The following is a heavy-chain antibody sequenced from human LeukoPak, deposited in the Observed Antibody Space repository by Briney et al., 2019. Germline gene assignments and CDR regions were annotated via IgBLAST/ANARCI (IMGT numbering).Heavy chain of an antibody. CDR2: IYPGDSDT. CDR3: AKSRGLAAAGRTFDY. D-gene: IGHD6-13*01. CDR1: GYSFTSYW. V-gene: IGHV5-51*01. Sequence: GESLKISCKGSGYSFTSYWIGWVRQMPGKGLEWMGIIYPGDSDTRYSPSFQGQVTISADKSISTAYLQWSSLKASDTAMYYCAKSRGLAAAGRTFDYWGQGTLVTVSS. J-gene: IGHJ4*02.